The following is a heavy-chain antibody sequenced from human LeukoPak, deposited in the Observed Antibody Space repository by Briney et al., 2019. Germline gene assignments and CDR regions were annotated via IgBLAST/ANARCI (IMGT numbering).Heavy chain of an antibody. D-gene: IGHD3-10*01. CDR3: ARDGSRVGGNAFDI. V-gene: IGHV4-34*01. J-gene: IGHJ3*02. CDR2: INHSGST. CDR1: GGSFSGYH. Sequence: SETLSLTCAVYGGSFSGYHWSWIRQPPGKGLEWIGEINHSGSTNYNPSLKSRVTISVDTSKNQFSLKLSSVTAADTAVYYCARDGSRVGGNAFDIWGQGTMVTVSS.